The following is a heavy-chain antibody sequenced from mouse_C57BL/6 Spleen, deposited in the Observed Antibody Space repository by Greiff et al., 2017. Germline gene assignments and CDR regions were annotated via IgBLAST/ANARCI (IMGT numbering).Heavy chain of an antibody. CDR3: AREGYDYFAY. V-gene: IGHV5-17*01. CDR1: GFTFSDYG. D-gene: IGHD2-4*01. CDR2: ISSGSSTI. J-gene: IGHJ3*01. Sequence: EVQRVESGGGLVKPGGSLKLSCAASGFTFSDYGMHWVRQAPEKGLEWVAYISSGSSTIYYADTVKGRFTISRDNAKNTLFLQMTSLRSEDTAMFNCAREGYDYFAYWGQGTLVTVSA.